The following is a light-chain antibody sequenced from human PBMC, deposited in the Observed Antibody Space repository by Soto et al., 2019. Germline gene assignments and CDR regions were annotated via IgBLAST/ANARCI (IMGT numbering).Light chain of an antibody. J-gene: IGLJ1*01. V-gene: IGLV2-14*01. CDR3: SSYRSGSTVYV. CDR1: SSGFGAYDY. CDR2: EVN. Sequence: SALAQPAPLSGSPGQSITISRPGTSSGFGAYDYVSWYQQHPGKAPKLMMYEVNNRPSGVSNRFSGSKSGNTASLTISGLQPEDEADYYCSSYRSGSTVYVFGSGTKVTVL.